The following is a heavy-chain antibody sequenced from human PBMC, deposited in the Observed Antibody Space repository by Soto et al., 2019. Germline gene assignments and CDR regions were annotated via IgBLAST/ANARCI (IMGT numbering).Heavy chain of an antibody. D-gene: IGHD1-26*01. CDR2: ICYSGST. CDR3: ARDRGVGATTGY. V-gene: IGHV4-30-4*01. Sequence: QSRTCTVSGGSISSGDYCWSWIRQPPGKGLEWIGYICYSGSTYYNPSLKSRVTISADTSKNQFSLKLTSVTAADTAVYYCARDRGVGATTGYWGEGTLVTVSS. J-gene: IGHJ4*02. CDR1: GGSISSGDYC.